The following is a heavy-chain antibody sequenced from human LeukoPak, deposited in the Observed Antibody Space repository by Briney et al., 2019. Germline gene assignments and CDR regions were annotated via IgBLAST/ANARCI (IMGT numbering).Heavy chain of an antibody. J-gene: IGHJ4*02. CDR2: MNPNSGNT. CDR3: ARGGSYCSGGSCYSDTFDY. CDR1: GYTFTSYD. Sequence: ASVKVSCKASGYTFTSYDINWVRQATGQGLEWMGWMNPNSGNTGYAQKFQGRVTMTRNTSISTAYMELSSLRSEDTAVYYCARGGSYCSGGSCYSDTFDYWGQGTLVTVSS. D-gene: IGHD2-15*01. V-gene: IGHV1-8*01.